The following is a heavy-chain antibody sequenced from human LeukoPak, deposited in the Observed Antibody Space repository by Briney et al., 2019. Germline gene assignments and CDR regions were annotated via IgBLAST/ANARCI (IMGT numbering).Heavy chain of an antibody. Sequence: KPGGSLRLSCAASGFTFTNAWMSWVRQAPGKGLEWVGRIKSNADGGTADYAASVNGRFTISRDDSKSTLYLQMNSLKTEDTGVYFCTSYLLRYFDWSPGFDYWGQGTLVTVSS. CDR2: IKSNADGGTA. CDR3: TSYLLRYFDWSPGFDY. V-gene: IGHV3-15*01. CDR1: GFTFTNAW. D-gene: IGHD3-9*01. J-gene: IGHJ4*02.